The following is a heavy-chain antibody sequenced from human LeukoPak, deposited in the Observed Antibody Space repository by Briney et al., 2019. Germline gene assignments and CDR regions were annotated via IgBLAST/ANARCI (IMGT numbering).Heavy chain of an antibody. D-gene: IGHD3-10*01. J-gene: IGHJ6*03. CDR1: GGTFSSYA. CDR3: ASSAGGVRPLGGLYYYYYYMDV. Sequence: VASVKVSCKASGGTFSSYAMSWVRQAPGQGLEWMGGIIPIFGSANYAQKFQGRVTITADESTRTAYMELSSLRSDDTAVYYCASSAGGVRPLGGLYYYYYYMDVWGKGTTVTVSS. CDR2: IIPIFGSA. V-gene: IGHV1-69*13.